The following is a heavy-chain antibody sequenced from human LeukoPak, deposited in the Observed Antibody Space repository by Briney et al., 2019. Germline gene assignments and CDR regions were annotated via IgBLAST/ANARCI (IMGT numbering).Heavy chain of an antibody. Sequence: SQTLSLTCTVSGGSITGGNYYWRWIRQPAGKGLELIGRIYTSGSTNYNPSLKSRVTISGDTSKNQFSLKLNSVTAADTAVYYWARGGDAAPFDFWGQGSLVTVSS. J-gene: IGHJ4*02. CDR3: ARGGDAAPFDF. CDR2: IYTSGST. CDR1: GGSITGGNYY. D-gene: IGHD5-12*01. V-gene: IGHV4-61*02.